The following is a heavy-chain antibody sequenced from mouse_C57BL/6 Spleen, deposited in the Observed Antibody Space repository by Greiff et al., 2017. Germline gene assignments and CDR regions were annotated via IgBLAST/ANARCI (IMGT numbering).Heavy chain of an antibody. V-gene: IGHV1-15*01. Sequence: QVQLQQSGAELVRPGASVTLSCKASGYTFTDYEMHWVKQTPVHGLEWIGAIDPETGGTAYNQKFKGKAILTADKSSSTAYMELRSLTSEDSAVYYCTRYTTGVAGMDYWGQGTTLTVSS. CDR3: TRYTTGVAGMDY. CDR2: IDPETGGT. J-gene: IGHJ2*01. D-gene: IGHD1-1*01. CDR1: GYTFTDYE.